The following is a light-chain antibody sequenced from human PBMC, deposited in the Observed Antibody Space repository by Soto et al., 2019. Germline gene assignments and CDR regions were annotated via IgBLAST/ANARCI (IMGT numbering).Light chain of an antibody. CDR1: QSIRSN. V-gene: IGKV3-15*01. J-gene: IGKJ1*01. CDR2: GAS. CDR3: QQYNDWLWT. Sequence: EIVMTQSPATLSVSPGERATLYCRASQSIRSNLGWYQQKPGQAPRLLIYGASTRATGCPARFSGSGSGTEFTLTISSLQSEDFALYYCQQYNDWLWTFGQGTKVDIK.